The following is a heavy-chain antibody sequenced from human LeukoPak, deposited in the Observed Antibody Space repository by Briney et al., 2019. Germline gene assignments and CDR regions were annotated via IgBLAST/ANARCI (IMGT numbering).Heavy chain of an antibody. Sequence: GGSLRLSCAASGFTFSSYAMNWVRQAPGKGLEWVSGISGSGGNTYYADSVKGRFTISRDNAKNSLYLQMNSLRDEDTAVYYCASSGSYRFDYWGQGTLVTVSS. CDR2: ISGSGGNT. CDR3: ASSGSYRFDY. J-gene: IGHJ4*02. V-gene: IGHV3-23*01. CDR1: GFTFSSYA. D-gene: IGHD1-26*01.